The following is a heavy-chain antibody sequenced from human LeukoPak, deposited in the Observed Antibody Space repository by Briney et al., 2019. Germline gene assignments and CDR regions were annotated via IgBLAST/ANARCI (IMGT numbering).Heavy chain of an antibody. V-gene: IGHV1-2*02. CDR2: INPNSGGT. CDR3: AREGIAAAGTTNYYMDV. D-gene: IGHD6-13*01. J-gene: IGHJ6*03. CDR1: GYTFTDYY. Sequence: ASVKVSCKASGYTFTDYYMHWVRQAPGQGREGMGWINPNSGGTNYAQKFQGRVTMSRDTSISTAYMELSRLRSDYTAVYYCAREGIAAAGTTNYYMDVWGKGTTVTISS.